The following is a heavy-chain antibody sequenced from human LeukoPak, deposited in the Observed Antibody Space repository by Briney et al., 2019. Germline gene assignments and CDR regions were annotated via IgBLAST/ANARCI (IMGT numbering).Heavy chain of an antibody. CDR1: GYSFTTDW. J-gene: IGHJ4*02. CDR3: ARPTSGWSFDY. V-gene: IGHV5-51*01. Sequence: GESLKISFQGSGYSFTTDWIGWVRQVPGKGLEWMGAIYPGDSDTRYSPSFQGQVTISADKSISTAYLQWSSLKASDTAMYYCARPTSGWSFDYWGQGTLVTVSS. D-gene: IGHD6-19*01. CDR2: IYPGDSDT.